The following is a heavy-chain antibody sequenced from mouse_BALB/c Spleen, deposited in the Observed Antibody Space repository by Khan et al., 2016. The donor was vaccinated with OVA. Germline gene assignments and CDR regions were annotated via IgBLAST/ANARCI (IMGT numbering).Heavy chain of an antibody. V-gene: IGHV1-7*01. CDR3: SRDKIDY. CDR1: GYTFSSDW. Sequence: QVQLQQSGAEQAKPGASVKMSCKTSGYTFSSDWMHWVKQRPGTGQEWIGYINPTSGYTEYNETFKDKVTLSADKSSSTAYMQLTSLTSEDSAVYYCSRDKIDYWGQGTTLTVSS. CDR2: INPTSGYT. J-gene: IGHJ2*01.